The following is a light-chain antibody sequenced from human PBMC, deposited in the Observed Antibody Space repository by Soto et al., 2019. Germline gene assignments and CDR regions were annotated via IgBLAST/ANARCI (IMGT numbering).Light chain of an antibody. CDR2: DAS. Sequence: DTVLTQSPGTLSLSPGERATLSCRASQTVTNSDLAWYQQKPGQAPRLLIYDASTRATGTPDRFSGSGSGTDFTLTISRLEPEDFAVYYCQQSGSSPWTFGQGTKVDIK. CDR3: QQSGSSPWT. J-gene: IGKJ1*01. CDR1: QTVTNSD. V-gene: IGKV3-20*01.